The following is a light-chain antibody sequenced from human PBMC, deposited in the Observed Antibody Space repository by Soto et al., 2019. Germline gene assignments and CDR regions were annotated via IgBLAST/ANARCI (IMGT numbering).Light chain of an antibody. J-gene: IGKJ2*01. CDR1: QSVSSSY. Sequence: EIVLTQSPGTLSLSPGERATLSCRASQSVSSSYLAWYQQKPGQAPRLLIYGASSRATGIPDRFSGSGSGPDFTLTISRLEPEDFAVYYCQQYGSSPYTFGHGTKLEIK. CDR3: QQYGSSPYT. CDR2: GAS. V-gene: IGKV3-20*01.